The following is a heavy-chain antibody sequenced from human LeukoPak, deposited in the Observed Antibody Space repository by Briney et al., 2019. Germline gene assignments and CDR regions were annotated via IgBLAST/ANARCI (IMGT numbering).Heavy chain of an antibody. CDR2: ISSSSSYI. Sequence: PGGSLRLSCAASGFTFSGYSMNWVRQAPGKGLEWVSSISSSSSYIYYADSVKGRFTISRDNAKNSLYLQMNSLRAEDTAVYYCARDQRYYDSSGYLDYWGQGTLVTVSS. CDR3: ARDQRYYDSSGYLDY. CDR1: GFTFSGYS. D-gene: IGHD3-22*01. V-gene: IGHV3-21*01. J-gene: IGHJ4*02.